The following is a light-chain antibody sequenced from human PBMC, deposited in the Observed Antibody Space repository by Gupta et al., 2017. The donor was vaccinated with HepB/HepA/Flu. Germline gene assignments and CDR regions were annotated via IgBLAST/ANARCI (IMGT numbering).Light chain of an antibody. CDR2: GNS. CDR3: QSYASSLSALYV. V-gene: IGLV1-40*01. J-gene: IGLJ1*01. Sequence: QSVLTQPPSVSGAPGRRVTISCTGSSSNIGAGYDVHWYQQLPGTAPKLLIYGNSNRPSGVPDRFSGSTSGTSAYLAITGLQAEDEADYYCQSYASSLSALYVFGTGTKVTVL. CDR1: SSNIGAGYD.